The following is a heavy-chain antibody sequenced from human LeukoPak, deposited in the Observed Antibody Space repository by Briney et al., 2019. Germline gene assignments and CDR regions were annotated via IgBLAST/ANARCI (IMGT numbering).Heavy chain of an antibody. V-gene: IGHV4-39*01. CDR2: IYYSGST. Sequence: SETLSLTCTVSGGSISSSSYYWGWIRQPPGKGLEWIGSIYYSGSTYYNPSLKSRVTISVDTSKNQFSLKLSSVTAADTPVYYCAKTKMYSSGLPYFDYWGQGTLVTVSS. J-gene: IGHJ4*02. CDR1: GGSISSSSYY. CDR3: AKTKMYSSGLPYFDY. D-gene: IGHD6-19*01.